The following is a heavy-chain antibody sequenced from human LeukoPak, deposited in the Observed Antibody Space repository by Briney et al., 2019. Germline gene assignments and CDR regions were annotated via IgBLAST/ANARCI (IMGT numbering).Heavy chain of an antibody. J-gene: IGHJ4*02. CDR2: ICGSGVTT. V-gene: IGHV3-23*01. D-gene: IGHD2-2*01. CDR3: SKWKAIVLVPAARSPIDY. CDR1: GFTFSNYG. Sequence: GGSLRLSCAASGFTFSNYGMSWVRQAPGKGLEWVSSICGSGVTTYYADYVKGRFTISRDNSKHTLYLQMNSLRAEDTAVYYCSKWKAIVLVPAARSPIDYWGQGTLVTVSS.